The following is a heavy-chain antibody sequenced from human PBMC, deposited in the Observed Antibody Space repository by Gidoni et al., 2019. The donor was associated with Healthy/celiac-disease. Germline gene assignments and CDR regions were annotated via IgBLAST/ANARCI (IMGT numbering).Heavy chain of an antibody. CDR3: ARGPRYQLLWGYYGMDV. D-gene: IGHD2-2*01. Sequence: VIWYDGSNKYYADSVKGRFTISRDNSKNTLYLQMNSLRAEDTAVYYCARGPRYQLLWGYYGMDVWGQGTTVTVSS. V-gene: IGHV3-33*01. J-gene: IGHJ6*02. CDR2: IWYDGSNK.